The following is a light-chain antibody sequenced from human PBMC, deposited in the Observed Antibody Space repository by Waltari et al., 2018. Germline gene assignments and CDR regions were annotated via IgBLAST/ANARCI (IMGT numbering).Light chain of an antibody. J-gene: IGKJ1*01. CDR1: QSVSSS. Sequence: EIVMTLSPATLSVSPGERATLSCRASQSVSSSVAWYQQKPGQAPRLLIFGASTRATGIPARFSGSGSGTEFTLTISSLQSEDFAVYYCQQYNNWPWTFGQGTKVEIK. V-gene: IGKV3-15*01. CDR3: QQYNNWPWT. CDR2: GAS.